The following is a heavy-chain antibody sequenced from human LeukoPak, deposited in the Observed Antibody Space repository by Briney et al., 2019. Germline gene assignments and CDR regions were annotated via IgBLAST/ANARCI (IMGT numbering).Heavy chain of an antibody. Sequence: SETLSLTCAVYGGSFSGYYWSWIRQPPGKGLEWIGEINHSGCTNYNPSLKSRVTISVDTSKNQFSLKLSSVTAADTAVYYCARVPYGSGSPFDYWGQGTLVTVSS. V-gene: IGHV4-34*01. J-gene: IGHJ4*02. CDR1: GGSFSGYY. D-gene: IGHD3-10*01. CDR3: ARVPYGSGSPFDY. CDR2: INHSGCT.